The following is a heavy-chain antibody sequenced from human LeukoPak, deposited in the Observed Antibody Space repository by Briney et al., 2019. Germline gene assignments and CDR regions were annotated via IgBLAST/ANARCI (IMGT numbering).Heavy chain of an antibody. D-gene: IGHD3-16*01. V-gene: IGHV3-30*14. CDR3: ARDSYATF. Sequence: GRSLRLSCAASGFTFSSYAMHWVRQAPGKGLEWVAVISYDGSNKYYADSVKGRFTISRDESKNTLYLQMNSLRAEDTAMYYCARDSYATFWGQGTLVTVSS. CDR1: GFTFSSYA. J-gene: IGHJ4*02. CDR2: ISYDGSNK.